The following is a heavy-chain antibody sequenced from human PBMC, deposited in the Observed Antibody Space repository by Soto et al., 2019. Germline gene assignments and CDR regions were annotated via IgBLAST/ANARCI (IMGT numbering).Heavy chain of an antibody. CDR1: SGSISSNY. V-gene: IGHV4-59*01. Sequence: SETLSLTCTASSGSISSNYWSWIRQPPGKGLEWIGYISSSGSTSYNASLQRRVSISVDTSRSQISLRLTSVTAADTAAYYCATVRRARHRTFYFDPWGRGTLVTVSS. J-gene: IGHJ5*02. D-gene: IGHD2-8*01. CDR2: ISSSGST. CDR3: ATVRRARHRTFYFDP.